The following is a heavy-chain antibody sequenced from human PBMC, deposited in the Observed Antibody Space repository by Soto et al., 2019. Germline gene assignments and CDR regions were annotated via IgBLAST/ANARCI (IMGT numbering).Heavy chain of an antibody. Sequence: QLQLQESGSGLVKPSQTLSLTCAVSGGSISSGGYSWSWIRQPPGKDLEWIGYIYHSGGTYYNPSLKRPTTISVDRSKNQYALKLSSVTAADTAVYSCAARGGPPRYSGGQGTLVTGSA. J-gene: IGHJ4*02. V-gene: IGHV4-30-2*01. CDR1: GGSISSGGYS. CDR3: AARGGPPRYS. CDR2: IYHSGGT. D-gene: IGHD1-1*01.